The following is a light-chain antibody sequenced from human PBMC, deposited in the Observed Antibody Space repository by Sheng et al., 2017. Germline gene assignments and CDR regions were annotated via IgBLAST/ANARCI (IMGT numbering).Light chain of an antibody. CDR1: SSNIGNNY. Sequence: QLVLTQPPSVSAAPGQRVTISCSGSSSNIGNNYVSWYQHLPGTAPKLLIFETNKRPSGIPDRFSGSKSGTSATLGITGLQTGDEADYYCGTWDSTLSGNYVFGTGTKVTVL. J-gene: IGLJ1*01. CDR3: GTWDSTLSGNYV. CDR2: ETN. V-gene: IGLV1-51*02.